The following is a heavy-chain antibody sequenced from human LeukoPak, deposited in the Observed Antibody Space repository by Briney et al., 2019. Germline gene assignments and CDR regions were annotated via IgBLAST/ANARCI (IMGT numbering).Heavy chain of an antibody. CDR1: GFTFSSYW. Sequence: PGGSLRLSCAASGFTFSSYWMHWVAQVQGKGLLWVARINEHGSITDYADSVKDRFTVSRDNAWNTLYLQMNSLRAEDTAVYYCARDVAGSGSLWGQGTLITVSS. V-gene: IGHV3-74*01. CDR3: ARDVAGSGSL. D-gene: IGHD3-10*01. CDR2: INEHGSIT. J-gene: IGHJ4*02.